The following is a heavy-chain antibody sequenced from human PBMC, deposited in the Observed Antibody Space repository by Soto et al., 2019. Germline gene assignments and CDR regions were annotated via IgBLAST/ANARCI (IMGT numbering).Heavy chain of an antibody. Sequence: GPTLVNPTPALTLTCTFSGFSLSTRGVRVRWIRQPPGKALEWLARIHWDDDKFYLTSLKTTLTISKDTSENQVVLTMTNMAPVDTASYYCARPYGFGNAPPLGHWGQGTLVTVSS. D-gene: IGHD3-10*01. CDR2: IHWDDDK. CDR3: ARPYGFGNAPPLGH. J-gene: IGHJ4*02. CDR1: GFSLSTRGVR. V-gene: IGHV2-70*04.